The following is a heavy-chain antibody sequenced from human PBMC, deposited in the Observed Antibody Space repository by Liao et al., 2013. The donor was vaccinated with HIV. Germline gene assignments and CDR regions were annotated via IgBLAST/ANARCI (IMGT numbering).Heavy chain of an antibody. Sequence: QLQLQESGPGLVKPSETLSLTCTVSGGSISSYNWSWIRQSAGKGLEWIGHISSTGGAHYNPSLRNRVTMSVDTAKNQFSLNLNSVTAADTAVYYCGRGRGFFDFWGQGTPVTVSS. CDR2: ISSTGGA. J-gene: IGHJ4*02. V-gene: IGHV4-4*07. D-gene: IGHD3-10*01. CDR1: GGSISSYN. CDR3: GRGRGFFDF.